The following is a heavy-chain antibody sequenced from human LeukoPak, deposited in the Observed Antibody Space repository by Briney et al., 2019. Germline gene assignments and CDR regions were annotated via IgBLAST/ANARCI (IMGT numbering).Heavy chain of an antibody. CDR3: AKSGGYCSGGSCSPFDY. D-gene: IGHD2-15*01. V-gene: IGHV1-18*04. J-gene: IGHJ4*02. CDR2: ISAYNGNT. CDR1: GYTFSSYG. Sequence: ASVKVSCKASGYTFSSYGISWVRQAPGQGLEWMAWISAYNGNTNYAQKFQGRVTMTTDTSTSTAYMELRSLRSDDTAVYYCAKSGGYCSGGSCSPFDYWGQGTLVTVSS.